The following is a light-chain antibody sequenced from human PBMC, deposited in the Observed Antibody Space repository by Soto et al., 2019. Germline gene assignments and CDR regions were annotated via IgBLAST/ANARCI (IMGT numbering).Light chain of an antibody. V-gene: IGKV1-33*01. CDR1: QDITAC. CDR2: DAS. Sequence: DIQMTQSPSSLSASVGDRVTITCQATQDITACLNWYQQKPGKAPKLLIFDASKLHKGVPSRFSGSGSGTHFTFTISSLQPEDVAIYYCQQHENLPYTFGQGTKLEI. J-gene: IGKJ2*01. CDR3: QQHENLPYT.